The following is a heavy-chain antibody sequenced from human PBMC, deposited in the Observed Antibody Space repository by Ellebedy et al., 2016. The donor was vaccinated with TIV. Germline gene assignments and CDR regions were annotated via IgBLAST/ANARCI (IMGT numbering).Heavy chain of an antibody. V-gene: IGHV3-23*01. D-gene: IGHD2-2*01. CDR3: AKGGIVVVPADYYFDY. Sequence: GGSLRLXXAASGFTFSSYGMHWVRQAPGKGLEWVSAISGSGGSTYYADSVKGRFTISRDNSKNTLYLQMNSLRAEDTAVYYCAKGGIVVVPADYYFDYWGQGTLVTVSS. J-gene: IGHJ4*02. CDR1: GFTFSSYG. CDR2: ISGSGGST.